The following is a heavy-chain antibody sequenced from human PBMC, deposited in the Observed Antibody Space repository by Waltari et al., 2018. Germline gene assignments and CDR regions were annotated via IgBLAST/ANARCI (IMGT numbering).Heavy chain of an antibody. CDR2: INPSVGDT. CDR1: GYSFTSYD. D-gene: IGHD1-26*01. CDR3: ARAVGGAARGYYGMDV. V-gene: IGHV1-8*01. J-gene: IGHJ6*02. Sequence: QVHLVQSAAEVKSPGATVKVSCKTSGYSFTSYDIQWVRQATGQGPEWMGWINPSVGDTDYAQKFQGRVTMTTNTSISTAYLHLSSLRSEDTAVYYCARAVGGAARGYYGMDVWGQGTTVTVSS.